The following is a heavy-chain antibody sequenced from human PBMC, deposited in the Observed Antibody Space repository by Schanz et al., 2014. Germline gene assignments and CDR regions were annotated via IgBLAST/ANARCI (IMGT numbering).Heavy chain of an antibody. Sequence: EVQLVDSGGGLVKPGGSLRLSCAASGFGFSSYSMNWVRQAPGKGLEWVSYVSRSTPDIYYADSVKGRFTISRDNSKNTLYLQMNSLRPEDTAVYYCAKYRGYYRVSGSYRELEYWGQGTLVTVSS. J-gene: IGHJ4*02. CDR3: AKYRGYYRVSGSYRELEY. CDR2: VSRSTPDI. D-gene: IGHD3-10*01. V-gene: IGHV3-21*04. CDR1: GFGFSSYS.